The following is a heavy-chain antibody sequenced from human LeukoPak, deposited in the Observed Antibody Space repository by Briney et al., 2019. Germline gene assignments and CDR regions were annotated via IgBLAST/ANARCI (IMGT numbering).Heavy chain of an antibody. CDR2: ISSSGSPI. D-gene: IGHD4-17*01. CDR3: ARVTVTNYYYGMDV. V-gene: IGHV3-11*01. Sequence: GGSLRLSCAASGFTFSDYYMNWIRQAPGKGLEWISYISSSGSPIYYADSVKGRFTISRDNAKNSLYLQMNSLRAEDTAVYYCARVTVTNYYYGMDVWGQGTTVTVSS. J-gene: IGHJ6*02. CDR1: GFTFSDYY.